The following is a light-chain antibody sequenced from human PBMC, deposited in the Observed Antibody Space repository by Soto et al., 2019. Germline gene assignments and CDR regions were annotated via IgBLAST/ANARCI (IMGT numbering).Light chain of an antibody. V-gene: IGLV1-40*01. CDR3: QSYDSSLSGSV. J-gene: IGLJ3*02. Sequence: QSVLTPSPSVSGAPGQRVTISCTGSSSNIGATYHVHWYQQLPGTAPKLLIYGNSNRPSGVPDRFSGSKSGTSASLAITGLQAEDEADYYCQSYDSSLSGSVFGGGTKLTVL. CDR1: SSNIGATYH. CDR2: GNS.